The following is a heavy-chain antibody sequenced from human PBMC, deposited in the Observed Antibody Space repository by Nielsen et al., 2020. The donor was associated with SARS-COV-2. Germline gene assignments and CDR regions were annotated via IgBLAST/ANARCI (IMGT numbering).Heavy chain of an antibody. V-gene: IGHV1-69*05. Sequence: WVRQAPGQGLEWMGGIIPIFGTANYAQKFQGRVTITMDTSASTAYMELSSLRSEDTAVYYCARTSQGGRFDPWGQGTQVTVSS. D-gene: IGHD2-15*01. CDR3: ARTSQGGRFDP. CDR2: IIPIFGTA. J-gene: IGHJ5*02.